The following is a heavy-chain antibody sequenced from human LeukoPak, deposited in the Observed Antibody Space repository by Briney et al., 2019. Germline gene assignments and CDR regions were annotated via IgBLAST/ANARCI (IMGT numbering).Heavy chain of an antibody. D-gene: IGHD6-13*01. J-gene: IGHJ6*03. CDR3: ARSGYSSSWKAQQTSYYYYYMDV. V-gene: IGHV4-61*08. Sequence: PSQTLSLTCTVSGGSISSGGYYWSWIRQHPGKGLEWIGYIYYSGSTNYNPSLKSRVTISVDTSKNQFSLKLSSVTAADTAVYYCARSGYSSSWKAQQTSYYYYYMDVWGKGTTVTVSS. CDR2: IYYSGST. CDR1: GGSISSGGYY.